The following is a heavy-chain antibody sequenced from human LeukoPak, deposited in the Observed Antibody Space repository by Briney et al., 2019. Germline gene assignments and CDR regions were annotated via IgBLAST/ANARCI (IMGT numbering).Heavy chain of an antibody. CDR2: INPNSGDT. V-gene: IGHV1-2*02. J-gene: IGHJ4*02. D-gene: IGHD4-23*01. CDR1: GYTFTGDY. CDR3: ARDLRGNSMFFDY. Sequence: ASVKVSCKASGYTFTGDYIHWVRQAPGQGLEWMGWINPNSGDTHYPQKFQGRVTVTSDTSISTAYMELSRVSPDDTAVYYCARDLRGNSMFFDYWGQGTLVTVSS.